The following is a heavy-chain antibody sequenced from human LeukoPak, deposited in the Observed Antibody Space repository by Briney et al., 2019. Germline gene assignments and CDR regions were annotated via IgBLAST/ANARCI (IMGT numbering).Heavy chain of an antibody. CDR2: IYYTGST. CDR3: ARVVYGYDILTGWVYYYYYMDV. D-gene: IGHD3-9*01. J-gene: IGHJ6*03. CDR1: GGSFSNYF. V-gene: IGHV4-59*12. Sequence: SETLSLTCTVSGGSFSNYFWNWIRQPPGKGLEWIGYIYYTGSTNSNPSLKSRVTISVDTSKNQFSLKLSSVTAADTAVYYCARVVYGYDILTGWVYYYYYMDVWGKGTTVTVSS.